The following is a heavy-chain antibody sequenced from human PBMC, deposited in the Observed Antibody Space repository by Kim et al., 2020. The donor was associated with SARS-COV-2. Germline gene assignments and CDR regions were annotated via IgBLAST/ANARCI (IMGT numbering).Heavy chain of an antibody. CDR1: GGTFSSYA. Sequence: SVKVSCKASGGTFSSYAISWVRQAPGQGLEWMGGIIPIFGTANYAQKFQGRVTITADESTSTAYMELSSLRSEDTAVYYCARGGNNPFYYYYYGMDVWGQGTTVTVSS. J-gene: IGHJ6*02. CDR3: ARGGNNPFYYYYYGMDV. CDR2: IIPIFGTA. D-gene: IGHD1-1*01. V-gene: IGHV1-69*13.